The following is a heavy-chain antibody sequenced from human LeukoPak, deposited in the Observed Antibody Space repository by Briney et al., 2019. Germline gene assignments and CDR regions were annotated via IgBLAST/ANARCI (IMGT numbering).Heavy chain of an antibody. D-gene: IGHD2-8*02. CDR1: GFTFSGFG. V-gene: IGHV3-30*03. J-gene: IGHJ1*01. CDR3: GTEGGARGVDTVRYEY. Sequence: PGGTLRLSCAASGFTFSGFGMHWVRQAPGKGLQWVAVISSDGSNKFYADSVAGRFTISRDNSKNTVFLQMSRLRPEDTAVYFCGTEGGARGVDTVRYEYWGQGTLVTVSS. CDR2: ISSDGSNK.